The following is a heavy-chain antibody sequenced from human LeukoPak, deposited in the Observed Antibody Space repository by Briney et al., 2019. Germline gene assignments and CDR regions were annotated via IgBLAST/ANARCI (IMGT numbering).Heavy chain of an antibody. CDR2: NYYSGST. CDR3: ARMSVDIVVVPAAIDYYYYYGMDV. J-gene: IGHJ6*02. Sequence: PSETLSLTCTVSGGSISSSSYYWGWIRQPPGKGLEWIGSNYYSGSTYYNPSLKSRVTISVDTSKNQFSLKLSSVTAADTAVYYCARMSVDIVVVPAAIDYYYYYGMDVWGQGTTVTVSS. V-gene: IGHV4-39*01. D-gene: IGHD2-2*02. CDR1: GGSISSSSYY.